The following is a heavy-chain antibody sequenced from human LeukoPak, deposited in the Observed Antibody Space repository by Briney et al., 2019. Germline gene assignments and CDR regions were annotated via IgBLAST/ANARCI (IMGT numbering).Heavy chain of an antibody. CDR3: ARATGYNYSFDY. V-gene: IGHV4-59*01. Sequence: PSETLSLTCAVYGGSFSGYYWSWIRQPPGKGLEWIGYIFYSGSTNYNPSLKSRVTISVDTSKNQFSLRLTSVTAADTAVYYCARATGYNYSFDYWGQGTLVTVSS. J-gene: IGHJ4*02. D-gene: IGHD5-18*01. CDR2: IFYSGST. CDR1: GGSFSGYY.